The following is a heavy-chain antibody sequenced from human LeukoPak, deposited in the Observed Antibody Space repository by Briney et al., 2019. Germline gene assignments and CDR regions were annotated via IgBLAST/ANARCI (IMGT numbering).Heavy chain of an antibody. Sequence: GAAKDSCKASGYTFTGYYMHWVRQAPGQGLEWMGWINPNSGGTNYAQKCQGRVTMTRDTSISTAYMELSRLRSDDTAVYYCARDLNDYGDYRSPRPGSYFDYWGQGTLVTVSS. D-gene: IGHD4-17*01. CDR2: INPNSGGT. V-gene: IGHV1-2*02. J-gene: IGHJ4*02. CDR3: ARDLNDYGDYRSPRPGSYFDY. CDR1: GYTFTGYY.